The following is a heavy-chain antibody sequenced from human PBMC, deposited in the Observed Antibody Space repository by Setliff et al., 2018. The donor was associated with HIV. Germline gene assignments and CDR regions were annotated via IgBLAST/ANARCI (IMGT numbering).Heavy chain of an antibody. CDR2: IYYSGNT. CDR1: GGSISSHY. V-gene: IGHV4-59*11. Sequence: SETLSLTCSVSGGSISSHYWTWIRQSPGKGLEWIGTIYYSGNTNYNPSLKSRVTISVDTSKNQFSLQLSSVTAADTAVYYCTGDITEGFFLERASEYWGQGSLVTVSS. CDR3: TGDITEGFFLERASEY. D-gene: IGHD3-3*01. J-gene: IGHJ4*02.